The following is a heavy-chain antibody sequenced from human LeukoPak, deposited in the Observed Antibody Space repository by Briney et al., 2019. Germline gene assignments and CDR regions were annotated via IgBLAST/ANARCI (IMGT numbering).Heavy chain of an antibody. CDR2: IGVAGDT. D-gene: IGHD1-26*01. CDR3: ARVVGAGYYGMDV. J-gene: IGHJ6*02. V-gene: IGHV3-13*01. Sequence: GSLRLSCAASGFTFSRYDVHWVRQAAGKGLEWVSAIGVAGDTYYPGSVKGRFTISRENAKNSLYLQMNSLRAEDTAVYHCARVVGAGYYGMDVWGQGTTVTVSS. CDR1: GFTFSRYD.